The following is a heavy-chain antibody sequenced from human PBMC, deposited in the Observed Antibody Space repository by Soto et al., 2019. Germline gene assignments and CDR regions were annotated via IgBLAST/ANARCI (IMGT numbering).Heavy chain of an antibody. J-gene: IGHJ4*02. Sequence: QVQLVESGGGVVQPGRSLRLSCAASGFTFSSYGMHWVRQAPGKGLEWVAVISYDGSKKYYAASVKGRFTISRDKSKKTLYLQMNSLRAEDTAVYYCAKEERSYTRANRAFDYWGQGTLDTVSS. CDR3: AKEERSYTRANRAFDY. CDR1: GFTFSSYG. D-gene: IGHD1-26*01. V-gene: IGHV3-30*18. CDR2: ISYDGSKK.